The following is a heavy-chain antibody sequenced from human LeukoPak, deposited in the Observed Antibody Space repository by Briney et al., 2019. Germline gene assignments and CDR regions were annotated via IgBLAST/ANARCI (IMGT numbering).Heavy chain of an antibody. Sequence: GGSLRLSCAASGFTVSSNYMGWVRQAPGKGLEWVSIIYSGGSTYYTDPVKGRFTISRDNSKNTLYLQMNSLRAEDTAVYYCAGIQQWSWRAFDIWGQGTMVTVSS. CDR2: IYSGGST. J-gene: IGHJ3*02. CDR1: GFTVSSNY. V-gene: IGHV3-53*01. D-gene: IGHD5-18*01. CDR3: AGIQQWSWRAFDI.